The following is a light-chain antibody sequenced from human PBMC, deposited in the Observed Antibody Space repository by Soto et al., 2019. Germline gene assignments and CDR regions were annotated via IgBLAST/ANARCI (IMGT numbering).Light chain of an antibody. J-gene: IGLJ2*01. CDR2: EVS. V-gene: IGLV2-14*01. Sequence: QSALTQPASVSGSPGQSITISCTGTSSDVGGYNSVSWYQQHPGKAPKLMIYEVSNRPSGVSNRFSGSKSGNTASLTISGLQAEDEADYYCSSYTSSSTLVVLGGGTKLTVL. CDR3: SSYTSSSTLVV. CDR1: SSDVGGYNS.